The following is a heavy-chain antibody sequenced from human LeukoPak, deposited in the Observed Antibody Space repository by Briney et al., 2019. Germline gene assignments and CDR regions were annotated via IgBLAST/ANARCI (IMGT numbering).Heavy chain of an antibody. CDR2: IYYSGST. Sequence: SETLSLTCTVSGGSISSYYWSWIRQPPGKGLEWMGYIYYSGSTNYNPSLKSRGTISVDTSKKQFSLKLSSVTAADTAVYYCAREGIAAADKDIWRQGTLVTVSS. V-gene: IGHV4-59*01. CDR1: GGSISSYY. CDR3: AREGIAAADKDI. J-gene: IGHJ4*02. D-gene: IGHD6-13*01.